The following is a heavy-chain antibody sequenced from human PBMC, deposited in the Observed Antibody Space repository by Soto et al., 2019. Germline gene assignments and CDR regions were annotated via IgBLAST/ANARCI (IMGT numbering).Heavy chain of an antibody. CDR2: INHSGST. Sequence: PSETLSLTCAVYGGSFSGYYWSWIRQPPGKGLEWIGEINHSGSTNYNPSLKSRITISVDTSKNQFSLKLSSVTAADTAVYYCARGGYCSSTSCYLRWFDPWGQGILVT. CDR3: ARGGYCSSTSCYLRWFDP. J-gene: IGHJ5*02. V-gene: IGHV4-34*01. D-gene: IGHD2-2*01. CDR1: GGSFSGYY.